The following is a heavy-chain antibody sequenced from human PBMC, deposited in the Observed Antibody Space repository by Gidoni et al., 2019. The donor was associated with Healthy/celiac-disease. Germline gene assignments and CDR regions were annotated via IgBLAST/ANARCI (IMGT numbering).Heavy chain of an antibody. Sequence: QVKLVQSGAAVKKPGSSVKVSCKASGGTFSRYAISWVRQAPGQGLEWMGRVILIRGIANYAQKFQGRVTITADKSTSTAYMELSSLRSEDTAVYYCAGFTGYSSSWFAFDIWGQGTMVTVSS. D-gene: IGHD6-13*01. J-gene: IGHJ3*02. CDR2: VILIRGIA. CDR1: GGTFSRYA. CDR3: AGFTGYSSSWFAFDI. V-gene: IGHV1-69*04.